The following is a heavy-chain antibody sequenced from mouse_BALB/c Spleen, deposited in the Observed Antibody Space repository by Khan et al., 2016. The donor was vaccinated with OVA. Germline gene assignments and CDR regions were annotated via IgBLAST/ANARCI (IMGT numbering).Heavy chain of an antibody. CDR3: ARGDGYYVYCDY. Sequence: QVQLQQSGPELVKPGASVKMSCKASGYTFTYYVITWVKQRTGQGLEWIGEIYPGSDNAYYNERFKGKATLTADKSSNTTHMQLSSLTSEDSAVYCCARGDGYYVYCDYWGQGTTLTVSS. J-gene: IGHJ2*01. D-gene: IGHD2-3*01. V-gene: IGHV1-81*01. CDR1: GYTFTYYV. CDR2: IYPGSDNA.